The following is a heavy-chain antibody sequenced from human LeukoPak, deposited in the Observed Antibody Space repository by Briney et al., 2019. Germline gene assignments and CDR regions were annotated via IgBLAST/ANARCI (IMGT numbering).Heavy chain of an antibody. Sequence: SETLSLTCTVSGGSISSSNYHWGWIRQPPGKGLEWIGTIYYSGTTYYNPSLESRVTISEDTSENQFSLTLRSVTAADTAVYYCARQISDYYYYYMDVWGKGTTVTVSS. V-gene: IGHV4-39*01. CDR2: IYYSGTT. J-gene: IGHJ6*03. D-gene: IGHD3-10*01. CDR3: ARQISDYYYYYMDV. CDR1: GGSISSSNYH.